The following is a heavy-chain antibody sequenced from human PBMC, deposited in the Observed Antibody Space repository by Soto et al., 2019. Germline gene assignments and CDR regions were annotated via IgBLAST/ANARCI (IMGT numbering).Heavy chain of an antibody. Sequence: SETLSLTCAVYGGSISGYYWSWIRQPPGKGLEWIGEINHSGSTNYNPSLKSRVTISVDTSKNQFSLKLSSVTAADTAVYYCARVTYDYIWGSYRPPYYFDYWGQGTLVTVSS. D-gene: IGHD3-16*02. J-gene: IGHJ4*02. CDR2: INHSGST. CDR1: GGSISGYY. CDR3: ARVTYDYIWGSYRPPYYFDY. V-gene: IGHV4-34*01.